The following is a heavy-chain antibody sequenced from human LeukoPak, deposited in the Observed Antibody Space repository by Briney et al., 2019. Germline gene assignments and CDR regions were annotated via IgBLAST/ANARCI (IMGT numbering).Heavy chain of an antibody. CDR1: GFTFSDHY. V-gene: IGHV3-23*01. Sequence: TGGSLRLSCAASGFTFSDHYLDWVRQAPGKGLEWVSAISGSGGSTYYADSVKGRFTISRDNSKNTLYLQMNSLRAEDTAVYYCANGYCSSTSCSPYFFDYWGQGTLVTVSS. CDR3: ANGYCSSTSCSPYFFDY. CDR2: ISGSGGST. D-gene: IGHD2-2*01. J-gene: IGHJ4*02.